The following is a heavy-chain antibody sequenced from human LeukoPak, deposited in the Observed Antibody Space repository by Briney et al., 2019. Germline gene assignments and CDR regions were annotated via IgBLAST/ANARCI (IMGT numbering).Heavy chain of an antibody. CDR3: ARPAFGGVIFFFDY. Sequence: KPSETLSLTCTVSGGSISSSTYYWGWIRQPPGKGLEWIGSIYHSGSTYYNSSLKSRVTISVDTSKNQFSLKLSSVTAADTAVYYCARPAFGGVIFFFDYWGQGTLVTVSS. V-gene: IGHV4-39*01. D-gene: IGHD3-16*01. CDR2: IYHSGST. J-gene: IGHJ4*02. CDR1: GGSISSSTYY.